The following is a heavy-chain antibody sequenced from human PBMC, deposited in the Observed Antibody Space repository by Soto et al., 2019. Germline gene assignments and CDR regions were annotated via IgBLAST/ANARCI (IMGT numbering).Heavy chain of an antibody. CDR3: APRLVGSEWNEGDFDF. J-gene: IGHJ4*02. CDR1: CFSLPSSPKG. V-gene: IGHV2-5*02. D-gene: IGHD3-3*01. Sequence: QITLKESGPTLVEPTEARALTCSFSCFSLPSSPKGVAWFRQPLGKALEWLVVIYWDDDKRYNPSLKTRITIPKDNSKSEVALTMTDMEAKDTATYLCAPRLVGSEWNEGDFDFWCQGLLVTVS. CDR2: IYWDDDK.